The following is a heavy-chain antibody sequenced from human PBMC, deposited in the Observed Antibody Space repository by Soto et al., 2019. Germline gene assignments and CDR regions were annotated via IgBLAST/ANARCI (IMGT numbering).Heavy chain of an antibody. Sequence: EVQLLESGGGLVQPGGSLRLSCAASGFTFSSYAMSWVRQAPGKGLEWVSAISGSGGSTYYADSVKGRFTIYRDNSKNTLDLQMNSLRAEDTAVYYCAKELRPRLYYGMDVWGQGTTVTVSS. CDR2: ISGSGGST. J-gene: IGHJ6*02. CDR3: AKELRPRLYYGMDV. V-gene: IGHV3-23*01. CDR1: GFTFSSYA. D-gene: IGHD2-15*01.